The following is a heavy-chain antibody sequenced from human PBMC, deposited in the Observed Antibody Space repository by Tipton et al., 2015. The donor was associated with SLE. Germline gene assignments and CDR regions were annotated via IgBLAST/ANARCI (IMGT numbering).Heavy chain of an antibody. CDR3: VRGYSHASHRVDY. CDR1: GFIVGDWA. J-gene: IGHJ4*02. V-gene: IGHV3-49*04. D-gene: IGHD5-18*01. Sequence: RSLRLSCTASGFIVGDWAMNWVRQAPGKGLEWVGFIRSKGYGGTTKYAASVEGRFTISRDDSKTIAYLQMDSLKTEDTAVYYCVRGYSHASHRVDYWGQGTLVTVSS. CDR2: IRSKGYGGTT.